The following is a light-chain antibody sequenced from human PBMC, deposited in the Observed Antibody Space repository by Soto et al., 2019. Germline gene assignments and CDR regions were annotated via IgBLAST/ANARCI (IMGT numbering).Light chain of an antibody. J-gene: IGKJ4*01. CDR1: QSVSSSY. CDR2: GAS. CDR3: QHYGSSPRA. V-gene: IGKV3-20*01. Sequence: EIVLTQSPGTLSLSPGERVTLSCRASQSVSSSYLAWYQQKPGQAPRLLIYGASSRATGIPDRFSGSGSGTDFTLTISRLEPEDFAVYYCQHYGSSPRAFGGGTKVDIK.